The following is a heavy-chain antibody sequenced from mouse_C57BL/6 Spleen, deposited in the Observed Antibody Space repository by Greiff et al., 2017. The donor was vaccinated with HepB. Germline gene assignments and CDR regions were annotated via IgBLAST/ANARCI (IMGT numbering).Heavy chain of an antibody. Sequence: LVESGPELVKPGASVKLSCKASGYTFTSYDINWVKQRPGQGLEWIGWIYPRDGSTKYNEKFKGKATLTVDTSSSTAYMELHSLTSEDSAVYFCARSAYYSLLYAMDYWGQGTSVTVSS. J-gene: IGHJ4*01. V-gene: IGHV1-85*01. CDR2: IYPRDGST. CDR1: GYTFTSYD. D-gene: IGHD2-12*01. CDR3: ARSAYYSLLYAMDY.